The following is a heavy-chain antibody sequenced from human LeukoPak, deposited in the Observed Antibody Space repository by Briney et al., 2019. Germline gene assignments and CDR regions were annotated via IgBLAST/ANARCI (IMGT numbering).Heavy chain of an antibody. D-gene: IGHD2-15*01. Sequence: SGGSLRLSCAASGFTFSSYSMNWVRQAPWKGLEWVSSISPSSSYIYYADSVKGRFTVSRDNAKNSLYLQMNSLRAEDTAVYYCARGCGGNCYINDYWGQGTLVAVSS. V-gene: IGHV3-21*01. CDR2: ISPSSSYI. CDR3: ARGCGGNCYINDY. J-gene: IGHJ4*02. CDR1: GFTFSSYS.